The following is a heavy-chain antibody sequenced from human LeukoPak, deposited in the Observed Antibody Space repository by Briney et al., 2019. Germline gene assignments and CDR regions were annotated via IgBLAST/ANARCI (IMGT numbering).Heavy chain of an antibody. V-gene: IGHV1-69*13. Sequence: GASVKVSCKASGGTFSSYAISWVRQAPGQGLGWMGGIIPIFGTANYAQKFQGRVTITADESTSTAYMELSSLRSEDTAVYYCARERSSGWSPFDYWGQGTLVTVSS. CDR3: ARERSSGWSPFDY. CDR1: GGTFSSYA. CDR2: IIPIFGTA. J-gene: IGHJ4*02. D-gene: IGHD6-19*01.